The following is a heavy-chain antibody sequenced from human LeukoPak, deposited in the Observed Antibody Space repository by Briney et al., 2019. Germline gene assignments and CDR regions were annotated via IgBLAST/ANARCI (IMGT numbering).Heavy chain of an antibody. D-gene: IGHD3-10*01. J-gene: IGHJ5*02. Sequence: SETLSLTCTVSGGSISSSSYYWGWIRQPPGKGLEWIGSIYYSGSTYYNPSLKSRATISVDTSKNQFSLKLSSVTAADTAVYYCARHGSGSYLDNWFDPWGQGTLVTVSS. CDR1: GGSISSSSYY. CDR2: IYYSGST. CDR3: ARHGSGSYLDNWFDP. V-gene: IGHV4-39*01.